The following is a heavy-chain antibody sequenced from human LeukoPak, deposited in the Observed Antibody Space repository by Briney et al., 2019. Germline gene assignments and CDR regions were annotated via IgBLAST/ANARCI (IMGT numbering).Heavy chain of an antibody. CDR3: ARDLGYYGSGRYSLTFSS. Sequence: PSETLSLTCTVSGGSFSSHYWSWIRQPPGKGLEWIGRINTSGSTNYNPSLKSRVTMSVDTSKNQFSLKLSSVTAADTAVYYCARDLGYYGSGRYSLTFSSWGQGTLVTVSS. D-gene: IGHD3-10*01. J-gene: IGHJ5*02. V-gene: IGHV4-4*07. CDR2: INTSGST. CDR1: GGSFSSHY.